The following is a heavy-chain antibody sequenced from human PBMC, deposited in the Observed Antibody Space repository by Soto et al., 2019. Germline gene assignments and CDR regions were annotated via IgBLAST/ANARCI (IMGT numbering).Heavy chain of an antibody. D-gene: IGHD4-17*01. CDR1: GFTFSRYG. CDR3: AKSGGLGYYGGPRPPREKYVMDA. Sequence: QVQLVESGGGVVQPGRSLRLSCAASGFTFSRYGMHWVRQAPGKGLEWVAVISYDGSNKYYADSVKGRFTISRDNSKNTLYLQMNSLRAEDTAVYYCAKSGGLGYYGGPRPPREKYVMDAWGQGTTVTVSS. J-gene: IGHJ6*02. CDR2: ISYDGSNK. V-gene: IGHV3-30*18.